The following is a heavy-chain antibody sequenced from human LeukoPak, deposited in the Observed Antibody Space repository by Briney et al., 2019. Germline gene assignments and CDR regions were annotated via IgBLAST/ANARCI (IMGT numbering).Heavy chain of an antibody. Sequence: SQTLSLTCTVSGGSISSGSYYWSWIRQPAGKGLEWIGRIYTSGTTNYNPSLKSRVTMSVDTSKNQFSLKLSSVTAADTAVYYCARDGVGARPFDYWGQGTLVTVSS. D-gene: IGHD1-26*01. V-gene: IGHV4-61*02. CDR2: IYTSGTT. CDR1: GGSISSGSYY. CDR3: ARDGVGARPFDY. J-gene: IGHJ4*02.